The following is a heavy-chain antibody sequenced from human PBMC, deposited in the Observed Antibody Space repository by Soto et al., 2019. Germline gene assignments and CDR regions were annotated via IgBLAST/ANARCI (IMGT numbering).Heavy chain of an antibody. J-gene: IGHJ2*01. Sequence: QVQLQESGPGLVKPSETLSLTCTVSGGSISNYYWSWLRQPPGKGLEWIGYIYYSGGTNYNPSLRSRVTMSVDTSKNQFSLNLSSVTAADTAVYYCARHTYGSGRLLPLGLWGRGTLVTVSS. CDR2: IYYSGGT. V-gene: IGHV4-59*08. CDR1: GGSISNYY. D-gene: IGHD3-10*01. CDR3: ARHTYGSGRLLPLGL.